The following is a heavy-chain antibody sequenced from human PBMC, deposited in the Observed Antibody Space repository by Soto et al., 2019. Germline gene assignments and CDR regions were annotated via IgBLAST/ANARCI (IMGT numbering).Heavy chain of an antibody. D-gene: IGHD3-22*01. CDR2: ISSSSSYI. CDR1: GFTFSSYS. Sequence: PGGSLRLSCAASGFTFSSYSMNWVRQAPGKGLEWVSSISSSSSYIYYADSVKGRFTISRDNSKNSLYLQMNSLRAEDTAVYYCAKGISSGYYYNFDYWGQGTLVTVSS. CDR3: AKGISSGYYYNFDY. V-gene: IGHV3-21*04. J-gene: IGHJ4*02.